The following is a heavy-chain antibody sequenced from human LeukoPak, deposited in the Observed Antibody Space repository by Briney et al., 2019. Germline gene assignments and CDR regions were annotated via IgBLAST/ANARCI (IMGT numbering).Heavy chain of an antibody. CDR3: ARGAIWFDWLGGYHMDV. D-gene: IGHD3-9*01. CDR2: FYNGGST. J-gene: IGHJ6*03. V-gene: IGHV4-59*01. CDR1: GGSISSDY. Sequence: PSETLSLTCTVSGGSISSDYWSWNRQPPGKGLEWIGFFYNGGSTKYNPSLKSRVTISVDTSNNQFSLKLSSVTAADTAVYYCARGAIWFDWLGGYHMDVWGKGTTVTVSS.